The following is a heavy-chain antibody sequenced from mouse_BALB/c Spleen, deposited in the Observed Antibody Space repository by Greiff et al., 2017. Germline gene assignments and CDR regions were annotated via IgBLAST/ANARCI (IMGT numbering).Heavy chain of an antibody. CDR3: ARGDRYDGAWFAY. V-gene: IGHV1-80*01. CDR2: IYPGDGDT. D-gene: IGHD2-14*01. CDR1: GYAFSSYW. J-gene: IGHJ3*01. Sequence: QVQLQQSGAELVRPGSSVKISCKASGYAFSSYWMNWVKQRPGQGLEWIGQIYPGDGDTNYNGKFKGKATLTADKSSSTAYMQLSSLTSEDSAVYFCARGDRYDGAWFAYWGQGTLVTVSA.